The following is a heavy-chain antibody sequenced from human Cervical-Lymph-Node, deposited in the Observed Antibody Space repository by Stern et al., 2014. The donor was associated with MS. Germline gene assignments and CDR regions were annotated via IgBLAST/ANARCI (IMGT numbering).Heavy chain of an antibody. CDR2: SYPGNSKP. J-gene: IGHJ4*02. D-gene: IGHD6-13*01. Sequence: EVQLVESGAELKKPGASLRISCKGSGYSLTNTWIGWVRQMPGKGLEGMGISYPGNSKPRYSPSFQGQCTISADKSSNTAYRQWSSLKASDTAMYYCARGRGIALRPDYWGQGTLVTVSS. V-gene: IGHV5-51*03. CDR3: ARGRGIALRPDY. CDR1: GYSLTNTW.